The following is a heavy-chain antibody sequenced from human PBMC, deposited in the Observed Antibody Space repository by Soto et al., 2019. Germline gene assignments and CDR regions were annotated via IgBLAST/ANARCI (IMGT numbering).Heavy chain of an antibody. CDR2: ISYDGRDK. CDR1: GFTFSRYD. V-gene: IGHV3-30*18. D-gene: IGHD1-26*01. CDR3: VKDVGIVGTTQYHYGMDV. J-gene: IGHJ6*02. Sequence: QVQLVESGGGVVQPGRSLRLSCAASGFTFSRYDMHWVRQAPGKGLEWVAVISYDGRDKNYADSVKGRFIISRDSFTNTLYLPMNRLRAEDTALYYCVKDVGIVGTTQYHYGMDVWGQGTTVTVSS.